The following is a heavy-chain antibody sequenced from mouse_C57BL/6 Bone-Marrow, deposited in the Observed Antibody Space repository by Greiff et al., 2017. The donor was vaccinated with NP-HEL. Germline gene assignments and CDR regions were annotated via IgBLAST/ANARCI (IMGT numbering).Heavy chain of an antibody. V-gene: IGHV7-3*01. CDR1: GFTFTDYY. CDR2: IRNKANGYTT. J-gene: IGHJ3*01. Sequence: EVKVVESGGGLVQPGGSLSLSCAASGFTFTDYYMSWVRQPPGKALEWLGFIRNKANGYTTEYSASVKGRFTISRDNSQSILYLQMNALRAEDSATYYCARYGRTSWFAYWGQGTLVTVSA. CDR3: ARYGRTSWFAY.